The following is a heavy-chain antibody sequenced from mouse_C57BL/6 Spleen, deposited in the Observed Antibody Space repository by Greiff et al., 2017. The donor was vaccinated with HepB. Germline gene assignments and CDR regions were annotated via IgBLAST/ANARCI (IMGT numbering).Heavy chain of an antibody. D-gene: IGHD2-1*01. CDR2: IYPGDGDT. J-gene: IGHJ4*01. Sequence: VKLQESGAELVKPGASVKISCKASGYAFSSYWMNWVKQRPGKGLEWIGQIYPGDGDTNYNGKFKGKATLTADKSSSTAYMQLSSLTSEDSAVYFCAGGNYGGAMDYWGQGTSVTVSS. CDR3: AGGNYGGAMDY. V-gene: IGHV1-80*01. CDR1: GYAFSSYW.